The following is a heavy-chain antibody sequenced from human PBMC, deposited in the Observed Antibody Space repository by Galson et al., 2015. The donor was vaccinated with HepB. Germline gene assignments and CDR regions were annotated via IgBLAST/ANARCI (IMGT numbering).Heavy chain of an antibody. CDR2: IKSKADGGTT. V-gene: IGHV3-15*05. CDR1: GFSFTNAW. D-gene: IGHD3-10*01. Sequence: SLRLSCAASGFSFTNAWMNWVRQAPGKGLEWVGRIKSKADGGTTDYGAPVKGRFTISREDSKNTLFLQMNNVKAEDTAVYYCNAGPPLVRPRGGQGTLVTVSS. J-gene: IGHJ4*02. CDR3: NAGPPLVRPR.